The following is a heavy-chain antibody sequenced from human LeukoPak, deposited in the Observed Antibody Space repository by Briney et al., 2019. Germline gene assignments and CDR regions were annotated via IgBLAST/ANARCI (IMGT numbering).Heavy chain of an antibody. J-gene: IGHJ5*02. D-gene: IGHD1-7*01. Sequence: SQTLSLTCTVSGGSISSGGYYWSWIRQHPGKGLESIGYIYYSGSTYYNPSLKSRVTLSVDTSKNQFSLKLTSVTAADTAVYYCARDFHLTGATSRWFDPWGEGTLVTVSS. CDR1: GGSISSGGYY. CDR3: ARDFHLTGATSRWFDP. V-gene: IGHV4-31*03. CDR2: IYYSGST.